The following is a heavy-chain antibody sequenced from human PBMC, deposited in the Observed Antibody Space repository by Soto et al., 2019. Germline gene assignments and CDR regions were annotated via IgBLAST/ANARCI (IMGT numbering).Heavy chain of an antibody. Sequence: QVQLVESGGGGVQPGRSLRLSCAASGFTFSSYGMHWVRQAPGKGLEWVAVISYDGRNKYYADSVKGRFTISRDNSKNTLYLQMSSLRAEGTAVYYCVKDGSSGWPCYYGLDVWGQGTTVTVSS. D-gene: IGHD6-19*01. CDR1: GFTFSSYG. CDR3: VKDGSSGWPCYYGLDV. J-gene: IGHJ6*02. CDR2: ISYDGRNK. V-gene: IGHV3-30*18.